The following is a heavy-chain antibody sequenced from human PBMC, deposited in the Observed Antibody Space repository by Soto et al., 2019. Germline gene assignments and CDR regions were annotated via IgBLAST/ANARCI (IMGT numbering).Heavy chain of an antibody. D-gene: IGHD5-12*01. V-gene: IGHV3-21*01. CDR1: GFTFSSYS. J-gene: IGHJ4*02. CDR3: AREVSKYSGYDFDY. Sequence: EVQLVESGGGLVKPGGSLRLSCAASGFTFSSYSMNWVRQAPGKGLEWVSSISSSSSYIYYADSVKGRFTISRDNAKNSLCLQMNSLRAEDTPVYYCAREVSKYSGYDFDYWGQGTLVTASS. CDR2: ISSSSSYI.